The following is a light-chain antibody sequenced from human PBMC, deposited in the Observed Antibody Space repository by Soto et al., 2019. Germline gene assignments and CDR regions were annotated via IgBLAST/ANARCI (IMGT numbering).Light chain of an antibody. CDR1: GSNIGSNS. Sequence: QSVLTQPPSVSAAPGQKVTISCSGSGSNIGSNSVSWYQQLPGTAPKILIYDNDKRLSGIPDRLSGSKSGASATLGITRLQTGDEADYYCGTWDSSLSAVVFGGGTKLPVL. CDR3: GTWDSSLSAVV. CDR2: DND. J-gene: IGLJ3*02. V-gene: IGLV1-51*01.